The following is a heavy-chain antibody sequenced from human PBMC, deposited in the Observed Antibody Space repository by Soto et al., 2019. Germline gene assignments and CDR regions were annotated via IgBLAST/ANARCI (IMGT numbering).Heavy chain of an antibody. J-gene: IGHJ4*02. CDR2: ISGSGGST. D-gene: IGHD1-26*01. CDR1: GFTFSSYA. V-gene: IGHV3-23*01. Sequence: PGGSLRLSCAACGFTFSSYAMSWVRQAPGKGLEWVSAISGSGGSTYYADSVKGRFTISRVNSKNTLYLQMNSLRAEDTAVYYCAKVYGGSFPPDYYFDYWGQGTLVTVSS. CDR3: AKVYGGSFPPDYYFDY.